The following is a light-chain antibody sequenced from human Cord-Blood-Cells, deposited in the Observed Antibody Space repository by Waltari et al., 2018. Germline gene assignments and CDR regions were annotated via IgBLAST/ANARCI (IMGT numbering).Light chain of an antibody. CDR2: EVS. J-gene: IGLJ2*01. CDR1: SSDVGGYNY. V-gene: IGLV2-8*01. CDR3: SSYAGSNNVV. Sequence: QSALTQPPSASGSPGQSVTISCTGTSSDVGGYNYVSWYQQHPGKAPKLMVYEVSKRPSGCPDRSSGSKSGNTASLTVSGLQAEDEADYYCSSYAGSNNVVFGGGTKLTVL.